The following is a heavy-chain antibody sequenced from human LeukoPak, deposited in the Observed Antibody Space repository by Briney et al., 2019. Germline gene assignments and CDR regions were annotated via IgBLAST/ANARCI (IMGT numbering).Heavy chain of an antibody. CDR3: ARDMRGGGVCSDY. V-gene: IGHV3-7*01. CDR2: IKQDGSEK. Sequence: GGSLRLSCAASGFTFSSYSMNWVRQAPGKGLEWVANIKQDGSEKYFLDSVKGRFTISRDNAKNSLYLQMNSLRAEDTAMYYCARDMRGGGVCSDYWGQGTLVTVSS. D-gene: IGHD2-21*02. CDR1: GFTFSSYS. J-gene: IGHJ4*02.